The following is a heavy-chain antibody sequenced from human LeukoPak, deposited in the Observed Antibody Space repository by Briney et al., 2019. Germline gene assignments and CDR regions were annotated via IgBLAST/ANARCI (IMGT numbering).Heavy chain of an antibody. J-gene: IGHJ3*02. V-gene: IGHV4-38-2*02. Sequence: PSETLSLTCTVSGYSISSGYYWGWIRQPPGKGLEWIGSIYHSGSTYYNPSLKSRVTISVDTSKNQFSLKLSSVTAADTAVYYCARDGYSYEIDIWGQGTMVTVSS. D-gene: IGHD5-18*01. CDR2: IYHSGST. CDR1: GYSISSGYY. CDR3: ARDGYSYEIDI.